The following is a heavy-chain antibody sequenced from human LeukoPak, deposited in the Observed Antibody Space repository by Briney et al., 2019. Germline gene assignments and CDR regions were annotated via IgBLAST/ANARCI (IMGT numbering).Heavy chain of an antibody. D-gene: IGHD6-13*01. CDR1: SGSFSGYS. CDR3: ARSRIPAPGPTH. Sequence: SETLSLTCPVYSGSFSGYSWNWIRQPPGKGLEWIGEINHSGSTNYNPSLKSRVTISVDPSKNQFSLKLSSVTAADTAVYYCARSRIPAPGPTHWGQGTLVTVSS. CDR2: INHSGST. J-gene: IGHJ4*02. V-gene: IGHV4-34*01.